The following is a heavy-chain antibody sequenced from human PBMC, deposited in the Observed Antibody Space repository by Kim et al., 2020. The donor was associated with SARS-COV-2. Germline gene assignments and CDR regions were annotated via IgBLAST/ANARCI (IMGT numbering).Heavy chain of an antibody. CDR2: IWYDGSNK. CDR1: GFTFSSYG. Sequence: GGSLRLSCAASGFTFSSYGMHWVRQAPGKGLEWVAVIWYDGSNKYYADSVKGRFTISRDNSKNTLYLQMNSLRAEDTAVYYCAKARTYDILTGVDYWGQGTLVTVSS. J-gene: IGHJ4*02. CDR3: AKARTYDILTGVDY. V-gene: IGHV3-33*06. D-gene: IGHD3-9*01.